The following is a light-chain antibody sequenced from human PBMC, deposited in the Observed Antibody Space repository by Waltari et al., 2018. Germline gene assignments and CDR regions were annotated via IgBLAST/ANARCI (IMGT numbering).Light chain of an antibody. J-gene: IGKJ2*01. CDR1: QNVFYNSNNKHY. CDR2: WAS. Sequence: DIVMTQSPDSLPVSLGERATITCKSSQNVFYNSNNKHYLAWYQQKVGQPPKLLIYWASSRESGVPDRFSGSVSGTDFTLTISSLQTEDVAVYYCQQYYTAPYTFGQGTKLEIK. CDR3: QQYYTAPYT. V-gene: IGKV4-1*01.